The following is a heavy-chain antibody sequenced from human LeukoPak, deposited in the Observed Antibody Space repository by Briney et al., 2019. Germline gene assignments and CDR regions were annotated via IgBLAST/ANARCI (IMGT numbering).Heavy chain of an antibody. D-gene: IGHD3-16*01. CDR2: IYSGGSA. CDR1: GFTLSSYS. Sequence: GGSLRLSCAASGFTLSSYSMNWVRQAPGKGLEWVSVIYSGGSAYYADSVKGRFTISRDNSKNTLYLQMNSLRAEDTAVYYCARDPSDLTGGYYFDYWGQGTLVTVSS. CDR3: ARDPSDLTGGYYFDY. V-gene: IGHV3-66*01. J-gene: IGHJ4*02.